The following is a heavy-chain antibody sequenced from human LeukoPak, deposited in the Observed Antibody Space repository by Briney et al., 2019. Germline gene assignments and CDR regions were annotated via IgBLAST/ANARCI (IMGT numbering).Heavy chain of an antibody. CDR1: GFTCSSYG. CDR2: IGGSGDRT. J-gene: IGHJ5*02. D-gene: IGHD2-2*01. Sequence: GGSLRLSCAASGFTCSSYGMNWVRQAPGKGLEWVSAIGGSGDRTYYADSVKGRFTISRDNSKNTLYLQMNSLRAEDTAVYYCARDLPSNGKGYCSSTSCSPSGWFDPWGQGTLVTVSS. V-gene: IGHV3-23*01. CDR3: ARDLPSNGKGYCSSTSCSPSGWFDP.